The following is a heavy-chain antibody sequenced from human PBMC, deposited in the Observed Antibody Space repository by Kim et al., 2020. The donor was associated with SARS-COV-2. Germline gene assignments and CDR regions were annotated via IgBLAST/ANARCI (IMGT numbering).Heavy chain of an antibody. Sequence: SETLSLTCTVSGGSISSSTYYWGWIRQPPGKGLEWIGSIYYSGGTYYNPSLKSRVTISVDTSKNQFSLKLSSVTAADTAVYYCARGPYGDYVDYYYGMDVWGQGTTVTLSS. V-gene: IGHV4-39*07. D-gene: IGHD4-17*01. CDR3: ARGPYGDYVDYYYGMDV. CDR1: GGSISSSTYY. J-gene: IGHJ6*02. CDR2: IYYSGGT.